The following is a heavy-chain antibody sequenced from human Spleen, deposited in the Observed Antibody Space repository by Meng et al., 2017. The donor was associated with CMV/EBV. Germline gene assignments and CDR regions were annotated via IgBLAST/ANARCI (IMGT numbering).Heavy chain of an antibody. CDR1: GYTFNIYD. CDR2: MNPNSGNT. V-gene: IGHV1-8*01. J-gene: IGHJ5*02. CDR3: ARDDNHHFDP. D-gene: IGHD3-22*01. Sequence: ASVKVSCKASGYTFNIYDINWVRQATGQGLEWMGWMNPNSGNTGYTQKFRGRVSMTRNTSTNKAYMELSSLNSEDTAVYYCARDDNHHFDPGGQGTLVTVSS.